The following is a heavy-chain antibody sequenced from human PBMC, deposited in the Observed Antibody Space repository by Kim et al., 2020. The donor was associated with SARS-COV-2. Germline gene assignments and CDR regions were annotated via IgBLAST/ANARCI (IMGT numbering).Heavy chain of an antibody. D-gene: IGHD2-15*01. V-gene: IGHV3-15*01. J-gene: IGHJ4*02. CDR3: TTPFDCSGGSCHDY. Sequence: AAPVKGRFTISRDDSKNTLYLQMNSLKTEDTAVYYCTTPFDCSGGSCHDYWGQGTLVTVSS.